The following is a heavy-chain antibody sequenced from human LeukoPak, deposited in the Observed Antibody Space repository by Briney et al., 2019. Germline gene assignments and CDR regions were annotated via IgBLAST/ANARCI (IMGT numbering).Heavy chain of an antibody. Sequence: ASVKVSCKASGYMFSINDMHWVRQAPGQGLEWMGIINPSDGRTTYAQKFQGRLTLTRDMSTSTGYMELRSLRSDDTAVYYCARDAELLWFGERFNWFDPWGQGTLVTVSS. CDR2: INPSDGRT. J-gene: IGHJ5*02. CDR3: ARDAELLWFGERFNWFDP. CDR1: GYMFSIND. V-gene: IGHV1-46*01. D-gene: IGHD3-10*01.